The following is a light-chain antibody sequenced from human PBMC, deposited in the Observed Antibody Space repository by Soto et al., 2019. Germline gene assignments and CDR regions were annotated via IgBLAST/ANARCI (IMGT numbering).Light chain of an antibody. V-gene: IGLV8-61*01. Sequence: QTVVTQEPSLSVSPGGTVTLTCGLSSGSVSESHYSGWYQQTPGQAPRTLIYSSNIRSSGVPDRFSGSILGNKAALTITGAQADDESDYFCMLYLGGGVSVFGGGTQLTVL. J-gene: IGLJ7*01. CDR3: MLYLGGGVSV. CDR1: SGSVSESHY. CDR2: SSN.